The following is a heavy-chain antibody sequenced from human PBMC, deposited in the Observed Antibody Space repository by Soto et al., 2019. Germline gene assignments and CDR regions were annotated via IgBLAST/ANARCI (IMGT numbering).Heavy chain of an antibody. Sequence: GGSLRLSCAASGFTFSSYAMSWVRQAPGKGLDWVSAISGRGGSTYYSDSVKGRFTISRDSSKNTLYLQLNSLRAEDTAVYYCARGHEDIVVVPAALHYYHALDVWGPGTTVTVSS. D-gene: IGHD2-2*01. J-gene: IGHJ6*02. CDR1: GFTFSSYA. CDR3: ARGHEDIVVVPAALHYYHALDV. CDR2: ISGRGGST. V-gene: IGHV3-23*01.